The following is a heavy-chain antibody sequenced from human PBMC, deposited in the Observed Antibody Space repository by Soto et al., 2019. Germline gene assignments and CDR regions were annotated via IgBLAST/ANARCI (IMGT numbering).Heavy chain of an antibody. D-gene: IGHD5-12*01. CDR3: ARSRDGYNSHDY. CDR2: IYYSGST. Sequence: TLSLTCTVSGGSISSGDYYWSWIRQPPGKGLAWIGYIYYSGSTYYNPSLKSRVTISVDTSKNQFSLKLSSVTAADTAVYYCARSRDGYNSHDYWGQGTLVTVSS. V-gene: IGHV4-30-4*01. CDR1: GGSISSGDYY. J-gene: IGHJ4*02.